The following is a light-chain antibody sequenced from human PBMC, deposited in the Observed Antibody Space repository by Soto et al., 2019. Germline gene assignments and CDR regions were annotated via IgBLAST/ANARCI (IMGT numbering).Light chain of an antibody. CDR1: SGHSSYI. Sequence: QPVLTQSSSASASLGSSVKLTCTLSSGHSSYIIAWHQQQPGKAPRFLMKLEGGGSYNTGSGVPDRFSGSSSGADRYLTISNLYFEDDADYYCETWDSSLVVCCGGTKLTVL. CDR2: LEGGGSY. J-gene: IGLJ3*02. V-gene: IGLV4-60*02. CDR3: ETWDSSLVV.